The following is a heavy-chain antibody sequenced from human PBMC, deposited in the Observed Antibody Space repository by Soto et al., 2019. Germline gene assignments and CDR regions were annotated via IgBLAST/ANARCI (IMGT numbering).Heavy chain of an antibody. D-gene: IGHD1-20*01. CDR1: GGSITSSYY. J-gene: IGHJ4*02. CDR3: AKAISGYNAPLDH. Sequence: SETLSLTCTVSGGSITSSYYLGWIRQPPGKGLEWIGSIYYSGSTYYNPSLKSRVTISVDNSKNTLYVQMNSLRAEDTAVYYCAKAISGYNAPLDHWGQGTRVTVSS. V-gene: IGHV4-39*07. CDR2: IYYSGST.